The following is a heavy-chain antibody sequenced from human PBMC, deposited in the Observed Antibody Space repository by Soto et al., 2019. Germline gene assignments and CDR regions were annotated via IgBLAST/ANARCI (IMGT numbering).Heavy chain of an antibody. CDR3: ARDLAGASGY. J-gene: IGHJ4*02. CDR2: ISSSSSYI. CDR1: GFTFSSYS. Sequence: EVQLVESGGGLVKPGGSLRLSCAASGFTFSSYSMNWVRQAPGKGLEWVSSISSSSSYIDYADSVKGRFTISRDNAKNSLYLQMNSLRAEDTAVYYCARDLAGASGYWGQGTLVTVSS. D-gene: IGHD1-26*01. V-gene: IGHV3-21*01.